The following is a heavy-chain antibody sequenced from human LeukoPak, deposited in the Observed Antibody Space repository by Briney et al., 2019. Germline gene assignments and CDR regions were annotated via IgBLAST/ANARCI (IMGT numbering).Heavy chain of an antibody. CDR3: ARGRNIEMTTMSGGSDY. V-gene: IGHV1-2*02. J-gene: IGHJ4*02. D-gene: IGHD5-24*01. Sequence: ASVKDSCKASVYTFTDYYLHWLRQAPGQGLEWMGWLHPNSGDTNYAQKFQGRVSMTRDSSIRTAYMDLSDLRSDDTAVYSCARGRNIEMTTMSGGSDYWGQGTLVTVSS. CDR2: LHPNSGDT. CDR1: VYTFTDYY.